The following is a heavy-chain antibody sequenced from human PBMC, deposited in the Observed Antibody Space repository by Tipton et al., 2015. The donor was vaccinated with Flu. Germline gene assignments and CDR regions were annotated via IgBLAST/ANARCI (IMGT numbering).Heavy chain of an antibody. CDR3: ARRDYSNYVSDPKSWFDP. CDR2: IFHTGNT. Sequence: TLSLTCSVSGYSIGSGYYWGWIRQPPGKGLEWIGNIFHTGNTYYNPSLKSRVTISVDTSKNQFSLKLSSVTAADTAVYYRARRDYSNYVSDPKSWFDPWGQGTLVAVSS. D-gene: IGHD4-11*01. J-gene: IGHJ5*02. V-gene: IGHV4-38-2*01. CDR1: GYSIGSGYY.